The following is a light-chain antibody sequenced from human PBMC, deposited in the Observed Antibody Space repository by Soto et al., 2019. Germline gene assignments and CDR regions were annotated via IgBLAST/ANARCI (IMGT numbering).Light chain of an antibody. CDR2: GAS. CDR1: QSVSSSY. CDR3: QQYGSSPLT. Sequence: EIVLTQSPGTLSLSPGERATLSCRASQSVSSSYLAWYQQKPGRAPRLLIYGASSRATGIPDRFSGSGSGTAFSLTISRLEPEDFAVYYCQQYGSSPLTFGGGTKVDIK. V-gene: IGKV3-20*01. J-gene: IGKJ4*01.